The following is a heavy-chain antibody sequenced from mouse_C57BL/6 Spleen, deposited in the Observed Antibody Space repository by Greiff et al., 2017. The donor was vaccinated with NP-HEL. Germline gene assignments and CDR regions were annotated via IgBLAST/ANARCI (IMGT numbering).Heavy chain of an antibody. J-gene: IGHJ3*01. V-gene: IGHV14-4*01. D-gene: IGHD2-12*01. CDR2: IDPENGDT. Sequence: EVQLQESGAELVRPGASVKLSCTASGFNIKDDYMHWVKQRPEQGLEWIGWIDPENGDTEYASKFQGKATITADTSSNTAYLQLSSLTSEDTAVYYCTTTVKAWFAYWGQGTLVTVSA. CDR1: GFNIKDDY. CDR3: TTTVKAWFAY.